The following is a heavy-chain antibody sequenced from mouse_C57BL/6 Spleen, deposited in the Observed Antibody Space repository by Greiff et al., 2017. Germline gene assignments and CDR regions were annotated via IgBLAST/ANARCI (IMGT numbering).Heavy chain of an antibody. CDR3: ARGGTVVATRGYAMDY. Sequence: QVQLKQSGAELVMPGASVKLSCKASGYTFTSYWMHWVKQRPGQGLEWIGEIDPSDSYTNYNQKVKGKSTLTVDKSSSTAYMQLSSLTSEDSAVYYCARGGTVVATRGYAMDYWGQGTSVTVSS. CDR2: IDPSDSYT. CDR1: GYTFTSYW. D-gene: IGHD1-1*01. V-gene: IGHV1-69*01. J-gene: IGHJ4*01.